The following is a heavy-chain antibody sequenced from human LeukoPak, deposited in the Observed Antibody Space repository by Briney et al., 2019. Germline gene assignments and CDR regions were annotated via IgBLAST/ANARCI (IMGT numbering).Heavy chain of an antibody. V-gene: IGHV1-2*02. D-gene: IGHD2-21*01. Sequence: ASVKVSCKASTFTGYYIHWVRQAPGQGLEWMGWMHPNSDDTKYAQKFQGGVTMTRDTSIRTDYMELSRLTSDDTAVYFCARDQDYSHGGAYYDAFDLWGQGTMVTVSS. J-gene: IGHJ3*01. CDR1: TFTGYY. CDR2: MHPNSDDT. CDR3: ARDQDYSHGGAYYDAFDL.